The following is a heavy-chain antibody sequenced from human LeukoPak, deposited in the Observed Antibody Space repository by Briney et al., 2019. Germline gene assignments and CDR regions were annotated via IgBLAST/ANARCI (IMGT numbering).Heavy chain of an antibody. CDR1: GFTFSSYG. CDR3: AREGGSIWGSYYYYMDV. CDR2: IRYDGSNK. J-gene: IGHJ6*03. Sequence: PGGSLRLSCAASGFTFSSYGMHWVRQAPGKGLEWVAFIRYDGSNKCYADSVKGRFTISRDNSKNTLYLQMNSLRAEDTAVYYCAREGGSIWGSYYYYMDVWGKGTTVTVSS. D-gene: IGHD3-16*01. V-gene: IGHV3-30*02.